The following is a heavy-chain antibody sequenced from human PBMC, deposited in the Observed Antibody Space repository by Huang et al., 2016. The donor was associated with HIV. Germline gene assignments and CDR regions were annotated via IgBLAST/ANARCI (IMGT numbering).Heavy chain of an antibody. CDR2: ISWNSGSI. J-gene: IGHJ4*02. Sequence: GTELEWVSGISWNSGSIGYADSVKGRFTISRDNAKNSLYLQMNSLRAEDTALYYCARRGVMVRGGHFDYWGLGTLVTVSS. CDR3: ARRGVMVRGGHFDY. V-gene: IGHV3-9*01. D-gene: IGHD3-10*01.